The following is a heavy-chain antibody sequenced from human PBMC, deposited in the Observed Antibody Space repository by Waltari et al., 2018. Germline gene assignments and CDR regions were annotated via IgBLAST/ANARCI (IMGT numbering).Heavy chain of an antibody. V-gene: IGHV1-69*10. Sequence: QVQLVQSGAEVKKPGSSVKVSCKASGGTFSSYAISWVRQAPGQGLEWMGGIIPILGIANYAQKFQGRVTITADKSTSTAYMELSSLRSEDTAVYYCAGYCGGDCYPGGNEDFDYWGQGTLVTVSS. J-gene: IGHJ4*02. CDR3: AGYCGGDCYPGGNEDFDY. CDR1: GGTFSSYA. CDR2: IIPILGIA. D-gene: IGHD2-21*01.